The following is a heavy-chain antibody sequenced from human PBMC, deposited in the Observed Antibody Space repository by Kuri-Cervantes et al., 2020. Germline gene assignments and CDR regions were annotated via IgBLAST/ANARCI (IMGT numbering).Heavy chain of an antibody. CDR1: GGSFSGYY. J-gene: IGHJ4*02. Sequence: ESLKISCAVYGGSFSGYYWSWIRQPPGKGLEWIGEINHSGSTNYNPSFKSRVTISVDTSKNQFSLKLSSVTAADTAVYYCAKDADSSPYYFDYWGQGTLVTVSS. CDR3: AKDADSSPYYFDY. D-gene: IGHD6-19*01. V-gene: IGHV4-34*01. CDR2: INHSGST.